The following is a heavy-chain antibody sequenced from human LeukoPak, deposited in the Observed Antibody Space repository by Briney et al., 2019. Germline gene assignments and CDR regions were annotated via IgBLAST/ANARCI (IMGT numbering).Heavy chain of an antibody. CDR2: IYTSGST. D-gene: IGHD3-10*01. J-gene: IGHJ4*02. CDR1: GGSISSYY. CDR3: ARDQDYYGSGSYGPDY. Sequence: SETLSLTCTVSGGSISSYYWSWIRQPAGKGLEWIGRIYTSGSTFYNPSLKSRVTVLADPSKNQFSLKLTSVTAADTAVYYCARDQDYYGSGSYGPDYWGQGILVTVSS. V-gene: IGHV4-4*07.